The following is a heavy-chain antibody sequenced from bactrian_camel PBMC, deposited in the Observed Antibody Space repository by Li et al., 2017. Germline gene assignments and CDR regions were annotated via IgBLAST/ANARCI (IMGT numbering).Heavy chain of an antibody. J-gene: IGHJ4*01. D-gene: IGHD1*01. CDR2: IPSGGGIT. Sequence: HVQLVESGGTLVQPGGSLRLSCAASGRPLGTNAIVMAWFRQAPGKQREGVAAIPSGGGITEYTDSVKGRFAISQDNAKNTVFLEMNSLKSEDTALYYCATDPPNQGTQHAEYTYWGQGTQVTVS. V-gene: IGHV3S54*01. CDR1: GRPLGTNA. CDR3: ATDPPNQGTQHAEYTY.